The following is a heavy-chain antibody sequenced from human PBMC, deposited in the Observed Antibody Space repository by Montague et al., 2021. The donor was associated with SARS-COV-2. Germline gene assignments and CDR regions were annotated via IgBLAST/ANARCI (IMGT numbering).Heavy chain of an antibody. V-gene: IGHV4-34*01. J-gene: IGHJ6*03. CDR3: ARARQDVVVPALGIGAYYYYYMDV. CDR2: INHSGST. D-gene: IGHD2-2*01. Sequence: SETLSLTCAVYGGSFSGYYWSWIRQPPGKGLEWIGEINHSGSTNYSPSLKSRVTISVDTSKNQFSLKLSSVTAADTAVYYCARARQDVVVPALGIGAYYYYYMDVWGKGTTVTVSS. CDR1: GGSFSGYY.